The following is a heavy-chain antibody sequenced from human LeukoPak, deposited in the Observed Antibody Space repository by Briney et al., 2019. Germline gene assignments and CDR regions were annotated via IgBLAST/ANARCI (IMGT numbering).Heavy chain of an antibody. CDR3: ARSPLSGGSGTYWWFDP. J-gene: IGHJ5*02. CDR2: IFYSGST. D-gene: IGHD3-10*01. Sequence: SETLSLTCTVSGGSISNYYWSWIRQPPGKGLEWIGYIFYSGSTNYNPSLKGRVAISVDTSKNQFSLKLSSVTAADTAVYYCARSPLSGGSGTYWWFDPWGQGTLVTVSS. V-gene: IGHV4-59*01. CDR1: GGSISNYY.